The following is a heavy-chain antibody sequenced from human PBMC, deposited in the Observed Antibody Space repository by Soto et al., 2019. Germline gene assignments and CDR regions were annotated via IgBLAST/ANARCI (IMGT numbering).Heavy chain of an antibody. CDR2: INAGNGNT. CDR1: GYTFTSYA. J-gene: IGHJ3*02. V-gene: IGHV1-3*01. Sequence: QVQLVQSGAEVKKPGASVKVSCKASGYTFTSYAMHWVRQAPGQRLEWMGWINAGNGNTKYSQKFQGRVTITSDTSASTAYMELSSLRSEDTAVYYCARSCSGGSCYIDAFDIWGQGTMVTVSS. D-gene: IGHD2-15*01. CDR3: ARSCSGGSCYIDAFDI.